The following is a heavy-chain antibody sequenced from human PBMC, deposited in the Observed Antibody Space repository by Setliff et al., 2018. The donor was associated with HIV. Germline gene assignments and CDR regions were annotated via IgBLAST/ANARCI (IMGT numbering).Heavy chain of an antibody. CDR1: GGTFSSYA. Sequence: SVKVSCKASGGTFSSYAISWVRQAPGQGLEWMGGIIPIFGTTNYAQKFQGRVTITTDESTTTAYMELSSLRSEDTAVYYCATDLITMVRGVYFDYWGQGTLVTVSS. CDR3: ATDLITMVRGVYFDY. V-gene: IGHV1-69*05. CDR2: IIPIFGTT. J-gene: IGHJ4*02. D-gene: IGHD3-10*01.